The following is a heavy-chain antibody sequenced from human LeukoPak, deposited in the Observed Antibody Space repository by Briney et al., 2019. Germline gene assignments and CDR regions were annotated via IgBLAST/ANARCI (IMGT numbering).Heavy chain of an antibody. Sequence: SETLSLTCSVSGGSISSYYWSWIGQPPGKGLEWIGYIYSSGSTNYNPSLKSRVTFSVDTSKNQFSLKLNSVTAADTAVYYCARGGDYGDLRYFDYWGQGTLVTVSS. CDR1: GGSISSYY. CDR2: IYSSGST. CDR3: ARGGDYGDLRYFDY. D-gene: IGHD4-17*01. V-gene: IGHV4-59*01. J-gene: IGHJ4*02.